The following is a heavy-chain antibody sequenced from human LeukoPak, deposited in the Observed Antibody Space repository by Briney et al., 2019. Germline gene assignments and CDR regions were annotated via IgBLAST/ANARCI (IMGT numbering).Heavy chain of an antibody. V-gene: IGHV3-7*03. J-gene: IGHJ4*02. Sequence: SGGSLRLSCAASGFTFSSYWMSWVRQAPGKGLEWVANIKQDGSEKYYVDSVKGRFTISRDNAKNSLYLQMNSLRAEDTAVYYCARDPGYYDSSGYYYECGFDYWGQGTLVTVSS. D-gene: IGHD3-22*01. CDR2: IKQDGSEK. CDR3: ARDPGYYDSSGYYYECGFDY. CDR1: GFTFSSYW.